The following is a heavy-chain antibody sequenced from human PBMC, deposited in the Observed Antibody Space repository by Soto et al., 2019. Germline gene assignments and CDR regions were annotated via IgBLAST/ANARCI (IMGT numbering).Heavy chain of an antibody. D-gene: IGHD1-7*01. CDR2: VVPKIGSR. J-gene: IGHJ5*01. CDR3: ARDPRSWNYVGFWDS. CDR1: GGTFSSYT. V-gene: IGHV1-69*08. Sequence: QVQLVQSGAEVKKPGSSVRVSCKASGGTFSSYTINWVRQAPGQGLAWMGRVVPKIGSRNFVRKFQARLTLTADKSTRPAYMEPSSLRSAYTAVYYCARDPRSWNYVGFWDSWGQGTLVTVSS.